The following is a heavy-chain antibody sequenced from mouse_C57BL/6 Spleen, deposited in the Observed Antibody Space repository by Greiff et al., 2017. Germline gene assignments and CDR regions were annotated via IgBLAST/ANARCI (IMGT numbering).Heavy chain of an antibody. CDR3: ARRVTTTGDY. J-gene: IGHJ4*01. V-gene: IGHV1-50*01. D-gene: IGHD2-12*01. CDR1: GYTFTSYW. Sequence: VQLQQSGAELVKPGASVKLSCKASGYTFTSYWMQWVKQRPGQGLEWIGEIDPSDSYTNYNQKFKGKVTLTVDTSSSTAYMQLSSLTSEDSAVYYCARRVTTTGDYWGQGTSVTVSS. CDR2: IDPSDSYT.